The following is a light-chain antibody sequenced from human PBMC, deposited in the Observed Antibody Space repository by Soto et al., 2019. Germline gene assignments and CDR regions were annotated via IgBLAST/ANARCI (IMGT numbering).Light chain of an antibody. CDR1: QSVSFSY. J-gene: IGKJ4*01. CDR3: QQYGSSPLT. Sequence: EIVLTQSPGTLSLSPGDGATLSCRASQSVSFSYLAWYQQKAGQAPRLLIYGATSRATGIPDRFSGSESGTDFTLTISRLEPEDFAVYYCQQYGSSPLTFGGGTKVEIK. V-gene: IGKV3-20*01. CDR2: GAT.